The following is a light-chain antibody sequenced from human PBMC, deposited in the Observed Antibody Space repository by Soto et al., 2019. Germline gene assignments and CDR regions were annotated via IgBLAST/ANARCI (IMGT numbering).Light chain of an antibody. J-gene: IGKJ1*01. CDR3: QQYNAYSPWT. CDR1: QSIMTW. Sequence: DIQLTQSPSTLSASFGYRVTITCRASQSIMTWLAWYQQKPGKAPKLLIYKTSDLDVGVPSRFSGSGSATEFTLTIRSLQPDDVATYYCQQYNAYSPWTFGQGTTVDIK. CDR2: KTS. V-gene: IGKV1-5*03.